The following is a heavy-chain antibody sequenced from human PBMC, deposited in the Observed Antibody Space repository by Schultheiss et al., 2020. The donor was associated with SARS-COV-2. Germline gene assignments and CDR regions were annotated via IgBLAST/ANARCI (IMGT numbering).Heavy chain of an antibody. Sequence: SETLSLTCDVSGYSISSGYYWSWIRQPPGKGLEWIGYIYYSGSNNYNPSLKSRVTISVDTSKNQFSLKLSSVTAADTAVYYCARSPRGYCSSTSCYRCYGMDVWGQGTTVTVSS. J-gene: IGHJ6*02. CDR3: ARSPRGYCSSTSCYRCYGMDV. CDR2: IYYSGSN. D-gene: IGHD2-2*02. V-gene: IGHV4-38-2*01. CDR1: GYSISSGYY.